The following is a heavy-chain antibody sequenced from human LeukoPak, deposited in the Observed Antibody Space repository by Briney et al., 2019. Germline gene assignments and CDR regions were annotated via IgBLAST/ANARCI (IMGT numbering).Heavy chain of an antibody. CDR1: GYSFTSYW. CDR3: ARPTSRGYDSLFDY. V-gene: IGHV5-51*01. Sequence: GESLKIPCKGSGYSFTSYWIAWVRQMPGKGREWMGIIYPGDSDTRYSPSFQGQVTISADKSISVAYLQWSRLSASDTAVYYCARPTSRGYDSLFDYWGQGTLVTVSS. J-gene: IGHJ4*02. D-gene: IGHD5-18*01. CDR2: IYPGDSDT.